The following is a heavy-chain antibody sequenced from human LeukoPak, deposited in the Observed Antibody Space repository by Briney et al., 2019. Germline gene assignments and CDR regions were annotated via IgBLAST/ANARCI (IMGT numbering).Heavy chain of an antibody. V-gene: IGHV3-7*03. CDR2: INHNGNVN. CDR1: GFTFSSYW. D-gene: IGHD3-16*01. Sequence: GGSLRLSCAASGFTFSSYWMNWARQAPGKGLEWAASINHNGNVNYYVDSVKGRFTISRDNAKNSLYLQMSNLRAEDTAVYFCARGGGLDVGGQGATVTVSS. CDR3: ARGGGLDV. J-gene: IGHJ6*01.